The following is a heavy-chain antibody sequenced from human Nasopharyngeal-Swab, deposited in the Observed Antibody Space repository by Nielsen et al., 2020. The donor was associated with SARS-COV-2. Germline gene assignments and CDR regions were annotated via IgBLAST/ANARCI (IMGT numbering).Heavy chain of an antibody. V-gene: IGHV1-2*06. Sequence: ASVKVSCKASGYTFTGYYMHWVRQAPGQGLEWMGRINPNSGGTNYAQKFQGRVTITADKSTSTAYMELSSLRSEDTAVYYCASWSITGTTTLGYYYYGMDVWGQGTTVTVSS. CDR3: ASWSITGTTTLGYYYYGMDV. J-gene: IGHJ6*02. CDR1: GYTFTGYY. D-gene: IGHD1-7*01. CDR2: INPNSGGT.